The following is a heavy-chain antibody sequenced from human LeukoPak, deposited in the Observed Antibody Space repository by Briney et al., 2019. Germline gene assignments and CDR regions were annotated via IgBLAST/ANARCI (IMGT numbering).Heavy chain of an antibody. CDR2: IYYSGST. D-gene: IGHD5-24*01. Sequence: PSETLSLTCSASGGSISSYYWSWIRQPPGKGLEWIGYIYYSGSTNYNPSLKSRVTISVDTSKNQFSLRLSSVTAADTAVYYCARHSGDGYNRPFGYWGQGSLVTVSS. V-gene: IGHV4-59*08. CDR1: GGSISSYY. CDR3: ARHSGDGYNRPFGY. J-gene: IGHJ4*02.